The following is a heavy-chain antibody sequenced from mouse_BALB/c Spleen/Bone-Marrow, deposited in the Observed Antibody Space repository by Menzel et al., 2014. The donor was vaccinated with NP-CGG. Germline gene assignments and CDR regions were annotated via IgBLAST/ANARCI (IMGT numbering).Heavy chain of an antibody. CDR2: ISYSGST. J-gene: IGHJ1*01. CDR1: GDSITSGY. V-gene: IGHV3-8*02. CDR3: ARIYYDSHWYFDV. Sequence: VLLQQSGPSLAKPSQTLSLTCSVTGDSITSGYWNWIRKFPGNKLEYMGYISYSGSTYYNPSLKSRISITRDTSKNQYYLQLNSVTTEDTATYYCARIYYDSHWYFDVWGAGTTVTVSS. D-gene: IGHD2-4*01.